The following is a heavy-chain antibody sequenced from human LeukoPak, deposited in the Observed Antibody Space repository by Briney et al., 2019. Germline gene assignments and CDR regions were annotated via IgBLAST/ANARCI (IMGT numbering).Heavy chain of an antibody. V-gene: IGHV3-30*18. CDR2: ISFEGSNK. Sequence: GGSLRLSCAASGFTFSSYGMHWVRQAPGKGLEWVATISFEGSNKYYADSVKGRFTISRDNSKNTLYVQMNSLRAEDTAVFYCAKDRRGGVRGPKYYYYGMDVWGQGTTVTVSS. J-gene: IGHJ6*01. CDR3: AKDRRGGVRGPKYYYYGMDV. CDR1: GFTFSSYG. D-gene: IGHD3-10*01.